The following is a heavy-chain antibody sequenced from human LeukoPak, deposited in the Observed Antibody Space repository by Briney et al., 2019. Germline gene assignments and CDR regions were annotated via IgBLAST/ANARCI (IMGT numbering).Heavy chain of an antibody. CDR3: ARVGGSGWYVKYYFDY. V-gene: IGHV4-59*01. D-gene: IGHD6-19*01. CDR2: IYYSGST. J-gene: IGHJ4*02. Sequence: PSGTLSLTCTVSGGSISSYYWSWIRQPPGKGLEWIGYIYYSGSTNYNPSLKSRVTISVDTSKNQFSLKLSSVTAADTAVYYCARVGGSGWYVKYYFDYWGQGTLVTVSS. CDR1: GGSISSYY.